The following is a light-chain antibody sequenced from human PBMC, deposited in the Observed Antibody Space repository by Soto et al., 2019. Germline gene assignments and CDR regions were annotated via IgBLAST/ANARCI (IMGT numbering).Light chain of an antibody. Sequence: SVMTQPASVSGSPGQSITISCTGTGSDVGGYNYVSWYQQHPGKAPKLMISDVSNRPSGVSIRFSGSKSGNTASLTISGLQAEDEADYYCNSYSSSTTLYLFGTGTKVTVL. V-gene: IGLV2-14*01. CDR3: NSYSSSTTLYL. CDR1: GSDVGGYNY. CDR2: DVS. J-gene: IGLJ1*01.